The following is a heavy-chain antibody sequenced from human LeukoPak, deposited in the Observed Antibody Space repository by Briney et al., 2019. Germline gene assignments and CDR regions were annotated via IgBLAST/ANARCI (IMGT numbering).Heavy chain of an antibody. D-gene: IGHD5-24*01. CDR2: VYYDGTS. CDR3: VRHISTNTGYFDS. V-gene: IGHV4-39*01. CDR1: GDSNNSHSYY. J-gene: IGHJ4*02. Sequence: PSETLSLTCTVSGDSNNSHSYYWGWIRQPPGKGLEWIGSVYYDGTSYSNPSLKSRVAVFVDTSRDQFSLDLSFVTAADTALYYCVRHISTNTGYFDSCGQGTLVSVSS.